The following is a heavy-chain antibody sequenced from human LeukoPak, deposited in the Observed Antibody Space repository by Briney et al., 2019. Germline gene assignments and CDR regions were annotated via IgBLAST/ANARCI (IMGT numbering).Heavy chain of an antibody. J-gene: IGHJ3*02. Sequence: PSETLSLTCTVSGGSISSYDWSWIRQPPGKGLEWIGYIYYSGSTNYNPSLKSRVTISVDTSKNQFSLKLSSVTAADTAVYYCARDGHYYDSSGYAKHDAFDIWGQGTMVTVSS. CDR1: GGSISSYD. V-gene: IGHV4-59*01. CDR2: IYYSGST. D-gene: IGHD3-22*01. CDR3: ARDGHYYDSSGYAKHDAFDI.